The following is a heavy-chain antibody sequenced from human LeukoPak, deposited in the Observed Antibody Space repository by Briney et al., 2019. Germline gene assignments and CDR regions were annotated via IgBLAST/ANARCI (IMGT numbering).Heavy chain of an antibody. CDR2: IIPIFGTA. D-gene: IGHD6-19*01. V-gene: IGHV1-69*01. Sequence: ASVKVSCKASGGTFSSYAISWVRQAPGQGLEWMGGIIPIFGTANYAQKFQGRVTITADESTSTAYMELSSLRSEDTAVYYCARRIAVAGTGQFDYWGQGTLVTVSS. CDR1: GGTFSSYA. J-gene: IGHJ4*02. CDR3: ARRIAVAGTGQFDY.